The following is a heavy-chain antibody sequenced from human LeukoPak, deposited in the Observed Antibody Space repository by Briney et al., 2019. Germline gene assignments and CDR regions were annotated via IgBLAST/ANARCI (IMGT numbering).Heavy chain of an antibody. CDR2: IYYSGST. D-gene: IGHD3-10*01. CDR3: ARDRPNYYGSGSLNAFDI. Sequence: SETLSLTCTVSGGSISSYYWSWIRQPPGKGLEWIGYIYYSGSTNYNPSLKSRVTISVDTSKNQFSLKLSSVTAADTAVYYCARDRPNYYGSGSLNAFDIWGQGTMVTVSS. V-gene: IGHV4-59*01. J-gene: IGHJ3*02. CDR1: GGSISSYY.